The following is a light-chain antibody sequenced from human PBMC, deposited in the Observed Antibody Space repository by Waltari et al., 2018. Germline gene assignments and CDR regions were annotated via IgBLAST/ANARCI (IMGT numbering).Light chain of an antibody. Sequence: QSVLTQPPSLSAAPGQKVTIPCSGSSSNIGSNYVSWYQHVPATAPKLLIYESSTRPSEIPDRFSGSKSGTSATLGITGLQIEDEADYHCATWDNSLSIGVFGGGTKLTVL. CDR1: SSNIGSNY. CDR3: ATWDNSLSIGV. J-gene: IGLJ3*02. CDR2: ESS. V-gene: IGLV1-51*02.